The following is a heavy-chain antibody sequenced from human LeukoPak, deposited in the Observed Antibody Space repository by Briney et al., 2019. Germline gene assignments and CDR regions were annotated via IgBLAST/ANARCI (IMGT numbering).Heavy chain of an antibody. CDR2: INSDGSST. Sequence: PGGSLRLSCAASGFTFISYWMRWVRQAPGKGLVWVSRINSDGSSTSYADSVKGRFTISRDNAKNTLYLQMNSLRAEDTAVYYCTSQGREGWFDPWGQGTLVTVSS. D-gene: IGHD1-26*01. J-gene: IGHJ5*02. CDR1: GFTFISYW. CDR3: TSQGREGWFDP. V-gene: IGHV3-74*01.